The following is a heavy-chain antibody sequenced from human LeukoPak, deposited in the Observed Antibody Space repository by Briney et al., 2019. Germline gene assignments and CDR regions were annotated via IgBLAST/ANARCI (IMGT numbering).Heavy chain of an antibody. D-gene: IGHD4-17*01. CDR3: AREGAYGDFEY. V-gene: IGHV1-18*01. Sequence: GASVKVSCKASGYTFNRYGISWVRQAPAQGLEWMGWISDYNGNTNYAQKVQGRVTMTTNTSTSTAYMELRSLRSDDTAVYYCAREGAYGDFEYWGQGTLVTVSS. CDR1: GYTFNRYG. CDR2: ISDYNGNT. J-gene: IGHJ4*02.